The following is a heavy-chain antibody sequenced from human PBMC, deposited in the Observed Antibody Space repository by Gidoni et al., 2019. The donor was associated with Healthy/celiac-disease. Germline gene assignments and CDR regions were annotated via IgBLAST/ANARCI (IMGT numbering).Heavy chain of an antibody. D-gene: IGHD3-22*01. Sequence: QVQLVESGGGGVQPGRSLTLPCAASGFTLSTYSMHWVRQAPGKGLEWVAVISYDGSNKYYADSVKGRFTISRDNSKNTLYLQMNSLRAEDTAVYYCARDPNYYDSSGYYSMDYWGQGTLVTVSS. CDR2: ISYDGSNK. V-gene: IGHV3-30-3*01. CDR3: ARDPNYYDSSGYYSMDY. CDR1: GFTLSTYS. J-gene: IGHJ4*02.